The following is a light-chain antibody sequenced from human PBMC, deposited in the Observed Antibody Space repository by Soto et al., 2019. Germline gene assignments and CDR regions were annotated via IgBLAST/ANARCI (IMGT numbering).Light chain of an antibody. CDR2: DVS. CDR3: CSYAGRYTYV. CDR1: SSDVGGYNY. Sequence: QSALTQPRSVSGSPGQSVTISCSGTSSDVGGYNYVSWYQQHPGEAPKLMIYDVSKRPSWVPDRFSGSKSGNTASLTISGLQAEDEADYYCCSYAGRYTYVFGTGTKLTVL. J-gene: IGLJ1*01. V-gene: IGLV2-11*01.